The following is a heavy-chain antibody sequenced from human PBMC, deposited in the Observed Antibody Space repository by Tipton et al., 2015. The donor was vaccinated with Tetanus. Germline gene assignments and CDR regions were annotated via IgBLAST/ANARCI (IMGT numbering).Heavy chain of an antibody. D-gene: IGHD3-10*01. Sequence: TLSLTCTVSGGSISSGDYYWSWIRQPPRKGLEWIGYIYYSGSTYYNPSLKSRVTISVDTSKNQFSLKLSSVTAADTAVYYCAREVRWFGELLGWFDPWGQGTLVTVSS. CDR2: IYYSGST. CDR1: GGSISSGDYY. CDR3: AREVRWFGELLGWFDP. J-gene: IGHJ5*02. V-gene: IGHV4-30-4*01.